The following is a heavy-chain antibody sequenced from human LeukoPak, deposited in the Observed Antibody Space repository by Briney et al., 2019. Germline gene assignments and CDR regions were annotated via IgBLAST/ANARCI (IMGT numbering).Heavy chain of an antibody. CDR3: ARGVDSSWQTPFDY. CDR2: INPNSGGT. Sequence: ASVKVSCKASGYTFTGYYMRWVRQAPGQGLEWMGWINPNSGGTNYAQKFQGRVTMTRDTSISTAYMELSSLRSEDTAVYYCARGVDSSWQTPFDYWGQGTLVTVSS. CDR1: GYTFTGYY. J-gene: IGHJ4*02. V-gene: IGHV1-2*02. D-gene: IGHD6-13*01.